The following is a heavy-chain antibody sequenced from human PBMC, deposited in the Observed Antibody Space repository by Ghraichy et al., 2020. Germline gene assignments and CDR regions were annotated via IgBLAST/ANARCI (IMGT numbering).Heavy chain of an antibody. J-gene: IGHJ6*02. CDR2: ISGYNGNT. CDR1: GDTFTSYG. D-gene: IGHD3-3*01. V-gene: IGHV1-18*04. CDR3: ARERGEYDFWSGYNPHYGLDV. Sequence: ASVKVSCKASGDTFTSYGISWVRQAPGQGFEWMGWISGYNGNTNYAQRFQGRVTMTTDTSTSTVYMDLRSLRSDDAAVYYCARERGEYDFWSGYNPHYGLDVWGQGTTVTVSS.